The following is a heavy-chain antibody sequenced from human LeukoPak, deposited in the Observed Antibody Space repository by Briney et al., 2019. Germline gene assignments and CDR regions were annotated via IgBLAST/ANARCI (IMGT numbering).Heavy chain of an antibody. CDR2: ISGSGGKT. V-gene: IGHV3-23*01. J-gene: IGHJ4*02. Sequence: GGSLRLSCAASGYTFSRYWMHWVRQAPGKGLEWVSSISGSGGKTYYADSVEGRFTISRDNSKNTLYLQMNSLRAEDTALYYCARGRGGDYVPSRFDYWGQGTLVTVSS. CDR1: GYTFSRYW. CDR3: ARGRGGDYVPSRFDY. D-gene: IGHD4-17*01.